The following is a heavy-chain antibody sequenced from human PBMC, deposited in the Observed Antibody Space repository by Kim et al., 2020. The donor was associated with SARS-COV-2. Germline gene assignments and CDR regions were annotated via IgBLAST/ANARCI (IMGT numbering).Heavy chain of an antibody. D-gene: IGHD3-3*01. Sequence: GGSLRLSCAASGFTFSSFGMHWVRQAPSKGLEWVALMWYDGINNYFADSVKGRFTISRDNTMNTVYLQMNSLRAEDTAVYYCARVVGGYYPDAFDIWGQ. CDR2: MWYDGINN. CDR3: ARVVGGYYPDAFDI. CDR1: GFTFSSFG. J-gene: IGHJ3*02. V-gene: IGHV3-33*01.